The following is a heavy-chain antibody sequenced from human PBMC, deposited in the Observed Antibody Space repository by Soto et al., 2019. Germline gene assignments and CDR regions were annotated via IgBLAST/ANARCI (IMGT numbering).Heavy chain of an antibody. V-gene: IGHV1-18*01. Sequence: ASVKVSCKASGYTFTSYGISWVRQAPGQGLEWMGWITAYNGNTNYAQNFQGRVTMTTDTSTSTAYMELRSLRAEDTAVYYCAKYYYDSSGYPSSAPIDYWGQGTLVTVSS. CDR3: AKYYYDSSGYPSSAPIDY. J-gene: IGHJ4*02. D-gene: IGHD3-22*01. CDR1: GYTFTSYG. CDR2: ITAYNGNT.